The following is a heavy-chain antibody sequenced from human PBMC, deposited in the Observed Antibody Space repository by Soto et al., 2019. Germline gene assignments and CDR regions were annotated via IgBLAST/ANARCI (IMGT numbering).Heavy chain of an antibody. D-gene: IGHD6-13*01. CDR2: IYWDDDK. Sequence: QITLKESGPTLVKPTQTLTLTCSFSGFSLNSKAVGVGWIRQPPGKALEWLALIYWDDDKRYSPSLKSRRTITKDTSKNPVVLIMTNVDPVDTATYYCVHRWSGNWYAYWGQGTLVTVSS. V-gene: IGHV2-5*02. CDR1: GFSLNSKAVG. CDR3: VHRWSGNWYAY. J-gene: IGHJ4*02.